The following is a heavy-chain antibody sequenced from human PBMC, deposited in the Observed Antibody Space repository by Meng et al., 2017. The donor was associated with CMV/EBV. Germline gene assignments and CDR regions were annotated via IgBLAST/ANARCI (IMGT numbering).Heavy chain of an antibody. J-gene: IGHJ6*02. CDR2: ISSSSSYI. CDR1: GFTFSSYS. V-gene: IGHV3-21*01. Sequence: GVLKISCAASGFTFSSYSMNWVRQAPGKGLEWVSSISSSSSYIYYADSVKGRFTISRDNAKNSLYLQMNSLRAEDTAVYYCARDRTIFGVRNYYYYGMDVWGQGTTVTVSS. CDR3: ARDRTIFGVRNYYYYGMDV. D-gene: IGHD3-3*01.